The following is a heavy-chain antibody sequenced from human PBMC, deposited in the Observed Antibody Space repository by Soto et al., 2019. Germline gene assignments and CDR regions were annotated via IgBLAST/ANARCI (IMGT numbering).Heavy chain of an antibody. CDR3: VTDNLYPAGSPLFGF. V-gene: IGHV3-15*07. Sequence: GGSLRLSCVVSGLTFSTAWLNWVRQCPGKGPEWVGRSVSKNNGGTTDYAAPVKGRFTISRDDSINTLYLQMNNLKAEDTAVYYCVTDNLYPAGSPLFGFWGQGSLVTVSS. CDR2: SVSKNNGGTT. CDR1: GLTFSTAW. D-gene: IGHD3-10*01. J-gene: IGHJ4*02.